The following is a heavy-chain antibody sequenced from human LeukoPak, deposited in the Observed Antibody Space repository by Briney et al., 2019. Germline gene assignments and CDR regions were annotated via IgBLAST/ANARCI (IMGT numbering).Heavy chain of an antibody. V-gene: IGHV3-33*08. Sequence: GRSLRLSCAASGFTFSSCGMHWVRQAPGKGLEWVAVIWYDGSNKYYADSVKGRFTISRDNSKNTLYLQMNSLRAEDTAVYYRAREGRSGYEYYYYYGMDVWGQGTTVTVSS. J-gene: IGHJ6*02. CDR1: GFTFSSCG. CDR2: IWYDGSNK. D-gene: IGHD3-3*01. CDR3: AREGRSGYEYYYYYGMDV.